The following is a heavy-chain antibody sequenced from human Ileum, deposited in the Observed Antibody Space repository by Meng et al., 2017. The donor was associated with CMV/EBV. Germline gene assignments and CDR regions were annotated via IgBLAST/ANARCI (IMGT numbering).Heavy chain of an antibody. CDR3: AREPQVPSRSYFYGLDV. CDR1: GFTFSSFA. J-gene: IGHJ6*02. Sequence: GESLKISCGASGFTFSSFAMNWVRQAPGKGLEWVAVISYDGTNKYYADSVRGRFTISRDNSKNTPSLQINSLRVEDTAIYYCAREPQVPSRSYFYGLDVWGQGTTVTVSS. CDR2: ISYDGTNK. D-gene: IGHD4/OR15-4a*01. V-gene: IGHV3-30-3*01.